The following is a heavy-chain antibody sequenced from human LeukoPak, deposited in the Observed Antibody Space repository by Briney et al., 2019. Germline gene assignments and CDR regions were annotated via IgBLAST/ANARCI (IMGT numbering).Heavy chain of an antibody. CDR3: ARRYYYGSGSYYFDY. CDR2: INPSGGST. Sequence: ASVKVSCKASGYTFTSYYMHWVRQAPGQGLEWMGIINPSGGSTSYAQKFQGRVTMTRDTSTSTVYMELSSLRYEDTAVYYCARRYYYGSGSYYFDYWGQGTLVTVSS. CDR1: GYTFTSYY. D-gene: IGHD3-10*01. J-gene: IGHJ4*02. V-gene: IGHV1-46*01.